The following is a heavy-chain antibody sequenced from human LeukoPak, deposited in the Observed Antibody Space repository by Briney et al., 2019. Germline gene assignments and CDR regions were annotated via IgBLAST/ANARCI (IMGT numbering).Heavy chain of an antibody. J-gene: IGHJ4*02. CDR1: GGSISSYY. D-gene: IGHD6-19*01. CDR3: ARDSYSSGWYIIDY. CDR2: IYYSGST. V-gene: IGHV4-59*01. Sequence: PSETLSLTCTVSGGSISSYYWSWIRQPPGKGLEWIGYIYYSGSTNYNPSLKSRVTISVDTSKNQFSLKLSSVTAADTAVYYCARDSYSSGWYIIDYWGQGTLVTVSS.